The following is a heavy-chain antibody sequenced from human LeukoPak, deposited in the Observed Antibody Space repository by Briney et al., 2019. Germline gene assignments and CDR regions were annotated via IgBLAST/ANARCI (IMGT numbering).Heavy chain of an antibody. Sequence: PGGSLRLSCAASGFTFSSYSMNWVRQAPGKELEWVSSISSSSSYIYYADSVKGRSTISRDNAKNSLYLQMNSLRAEDTAVYYCAKFIAAPFYFDYWGQGTLVTVSS. J-gene: IGHJ4*02. V-gene: IGHV3-21*01. CDR2: ISSSSSYI. D-gene: IGHD6-13*01. CDR3: AKFIAAPFYFDY. CDR1: GFTFSSYS.